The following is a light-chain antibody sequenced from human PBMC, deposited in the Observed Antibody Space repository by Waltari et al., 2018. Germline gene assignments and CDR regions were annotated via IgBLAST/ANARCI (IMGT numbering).Light chain of an antibody. CDR3: CSYAGSDHFYV. Sequence: QSALTQPPSASGSPGQSVTISCTGTSSDIGNSDHVSWYHQHPGPAPKLIIHEVTKRPSGVPDRFSGSKSGNTASLTVSGLQAEDEAEYYCCSYAGSDHFYVFGTGTHVTVL. CDR1: SSDIGNSDH. J-gene: IGLJ1*01. V-gene: IGLV2-8*01. CDR2: EVT.